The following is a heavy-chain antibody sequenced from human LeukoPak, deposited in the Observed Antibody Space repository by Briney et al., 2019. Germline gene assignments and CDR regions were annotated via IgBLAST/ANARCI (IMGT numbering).Heavy chain of an antibody. J-gene: IGHJ4*02. CDR3: AKEFRRGWSFDY. CDR1: GFTFSSYE. V-gene: IGHV3-23*01. D-gene: IGHD6-19*01. CDR2: IGGSGDRT. Sequence: GGSLRLSCAASGFTFSSYEMNWVRQAPGKGLEWVSGIGGSGDRTYYADSVKGRFTISRDNYKNMLYLQMNSLRAEDTAVYYCAKEFRRGWSFDYWGQGTLVTVSS.